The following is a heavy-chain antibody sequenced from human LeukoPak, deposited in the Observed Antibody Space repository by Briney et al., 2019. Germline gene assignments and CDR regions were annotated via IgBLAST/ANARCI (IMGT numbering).Heavy chain of an antibody. CDR1: GFTFSSYW. Sequence: GGSLRLSCAASGFTFSSYWMHWVRQAPGKGLVWVSRINSDGCSTSYADSVKGRFTISRDNAKNTLYLQMNSLRAEDTAVYYCAREAVAGLCLDYWGQGTLVTVSS. J-gene: IGHJ4*02. CDR2: INSDGCST. CDR3: AREAVAGLCLDY. D-gene: IGHD6-19*01. V-gene: IGHV3-74*01.